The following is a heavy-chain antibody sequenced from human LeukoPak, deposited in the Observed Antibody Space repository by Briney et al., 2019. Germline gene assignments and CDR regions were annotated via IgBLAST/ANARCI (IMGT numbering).Heavy chain of an antibody. CDR1: GGSISSGDYY. Sequence: SQTLSLTCTVSGGSISSGDYYWSWIRQPPGKGLEWIVYIYYSESTYYNPSLKSRVTISVDTSKNQFSLKLSSVTAADTGVYYCAREWYYYYGMDVWGQGTTVTVSS. V-gene: IGHV4-30-4*01. J-gene: IGHJ6*02. CDR2: IYYSEST. CDR3: AREWYYYYGMDV.